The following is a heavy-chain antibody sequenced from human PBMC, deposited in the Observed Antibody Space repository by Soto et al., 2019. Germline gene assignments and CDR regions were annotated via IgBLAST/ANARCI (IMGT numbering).Heavy chain of an antibody. J-gene: IGHJ4*02. CDR1: GFTFSSCA. D-gene: IGHD3-10*01. Sequence: GGSLRLSCAASGFTFSSCAMGWVRQAPGKGLEWVSGISGNGGSTYYADSVKGRFTISRDTSKNTLYLQMDSLGAEDTAIYYCAKVVGDDKDYYAFWSRGTLVIGSS. CDR3: AKVVGDDKDYYAF. V-gene: IGHV3-23*01. CDR2: ISGNGGST.